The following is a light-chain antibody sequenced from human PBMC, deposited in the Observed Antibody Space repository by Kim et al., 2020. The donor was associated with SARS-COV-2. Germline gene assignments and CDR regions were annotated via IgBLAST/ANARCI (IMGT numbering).Light chain of an antibody. Sequence: SASAEHRVPSTGRATYITDISVAWYQHQPGKAPMLLIYKTSTLDGGVPSRFSGSGSGTEFTLNITSLQPDDFATYYCQQYDSFPTFGQGTKVDIK. CDR3: QQYDSFPT. CDR1: YITDIS. J-gene: IGKJ1*01. V-gene: IGKV1-5*03. CDR2: KTS.